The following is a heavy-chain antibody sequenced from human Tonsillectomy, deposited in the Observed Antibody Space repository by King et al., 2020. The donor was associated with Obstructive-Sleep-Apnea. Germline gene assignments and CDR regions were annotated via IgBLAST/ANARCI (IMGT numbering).Heavy chain of an antibody. CDR2: IRSKAYGGTT. J-gene: IGHJ4*02. CDR3: TRDLLWNYYDSSGYYYFDY. V-gene: IGHV3-49*03. CDR1: GFTFGDYA. D-gene: IGHD3-22*01. Sequence: VQLVESGGGLVQLGRSLRLSCTASGFTFGDYAMSWFRQAPGKGLEWVGFIRSKAYGGTTEYAASVKGRFTISRDDSKSIAYLQMNSLKTEDTAVYYCTRDLLWNYYDSSGYYYFDYWGQGTLVTVSS.